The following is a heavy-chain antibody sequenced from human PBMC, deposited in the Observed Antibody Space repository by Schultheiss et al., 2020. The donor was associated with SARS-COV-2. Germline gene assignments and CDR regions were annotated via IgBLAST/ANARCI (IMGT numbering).Heavy chain of an antibody. D-gene: IGHD6-13*01. Sequence: GGSLRLSCAASGFTVSSNYMSWVRQAPGKGLEWVSYISSSSSTIYYADSVKGRFTISRDNAKNSLYLQMNSLRAEDTAVYYCARDGRAAAETPIDYWGQGTLVTVSS. CDR1: GFTVSSNY. J-gene: IGHJ4*02. CDR3: ARDGRAAAETPIDY. V-gene: IGHV3-48*04. CDR2: ISSSSSTI.